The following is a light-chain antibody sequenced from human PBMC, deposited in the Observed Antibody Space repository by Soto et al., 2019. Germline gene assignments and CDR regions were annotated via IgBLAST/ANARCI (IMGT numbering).Light chain of an antibody. CDR2: GAS. CDR3: QQYDSWPPPWT. V-gene: IGKV3-15*01. J-gene: IGKJ1*01. CDR1: QSVNSN. Sequence: EIVLTQSTDTLSVSPGERSTLSCRASQSVNSNLAWYQQKPGQAPRLLIYGASTRATDIPARFSGSGSETDFTLTISSLQSEDFAVYFCQQYDSWPPPWTFGQGSKVDIK.